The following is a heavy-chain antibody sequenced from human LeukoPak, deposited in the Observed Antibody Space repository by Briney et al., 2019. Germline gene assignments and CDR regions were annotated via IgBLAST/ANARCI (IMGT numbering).Heavy chain of an antibody. D-gene: IGHD3-9*01. CDR3: AKGPGLRYFETDF. J-gene: IGHJ4*02. V-gene: IGHV3-9*01. Sequence: PGRSLRLSCAASGFTFYNYAMHWVRHTPGKGREWVSGITWNSGGIGYADSVKGRFTISRDNAKNSLYLQMNSLRPEDTALYYCAKGPGLRYFETDFWGQGPLVTVSS. CDR1: GFTFYNYA. CDR2: ITWNSGGI.